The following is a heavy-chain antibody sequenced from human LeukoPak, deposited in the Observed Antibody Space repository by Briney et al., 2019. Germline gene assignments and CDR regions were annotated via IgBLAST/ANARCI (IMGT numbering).Heavy chain of an antibody. Sequence: PGGSLRLSCAASGFTFSDYYMSWIRQAPGKGLEWVSYISSSGSTIYYADSVKGRFTISRDNAKNSLYLQMNSLRAEDTAVYYCATKGPYGSGRMPQYYYGMDVWGQGTMVTVSS. J-gene: IGHJ6*02. CDR1: GFTFSDYY. D-gene: IGHD3-10*01. V-gene: IGHV3-11*01. CDR3: ATKGPYGSGRMPQYYYGMDV. CDR2: ISSSGSTI.